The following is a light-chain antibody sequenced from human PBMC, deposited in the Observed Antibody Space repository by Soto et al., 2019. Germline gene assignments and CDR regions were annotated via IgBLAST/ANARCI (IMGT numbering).Light chain of an antibody. CDR2: EVF. CDR1: DSGF. Sequence: QSVLTQPPSASGSPGQSVTISCTGTDSGFVSWYQQHPGKAPKLMIYEVFKRPSGVPDRFSGSRSGNTASLTVSGLLAEDEADYYCYSHAGSIRVFGTGTKVTVL. CDR3: YSHAGSIRV. J-gene: IGLJ1*01. V-gene: IGLV2-8*01.